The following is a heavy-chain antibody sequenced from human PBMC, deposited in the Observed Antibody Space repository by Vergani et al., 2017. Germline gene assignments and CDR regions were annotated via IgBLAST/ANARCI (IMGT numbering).Heavy chain of an antibody. J-gene: IGHJ6*02. D-gene: IGHD2-15*01. Sequence: QVQLQESGPGLVKPSQTLSLTCTVSGGSISSGDYYWSWIRQPPGKGLEWIGYIYYSGSTYYNPSLKSRVTISVDTSKNQFSLKLSSVTAADTAVYYCARDRSQGRYYYYGMDVWGQGSTVTVSS. V-gene: IGHV4-30-4*08. CDR1: GGSISSGDYY. CDR3: ARDRSQGRYYYYGMDV. CDR2: IYYSGST.